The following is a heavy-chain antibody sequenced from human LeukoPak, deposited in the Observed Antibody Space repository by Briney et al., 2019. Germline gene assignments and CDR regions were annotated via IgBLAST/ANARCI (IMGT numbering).Heavy chain of an antibody. J-gene: IGHJ4*02. V-gene: IGHV1-18*01. D-gene: IGHD6-6*01. CDR2: ISTYNGET. Sequence: ASVKVPFKASGYTFTSNSINWLRQAPGQGLEWMGWISTYNGETIYAQKVQGRVTMTTDTSTSTAYMELRSLRSDDTAVYYCAKDRWRDGSSSFDNWGQGTLVTVSS. CDR3: AKDRWRDGSSSFDN. CDR1: GYTFTSNS.